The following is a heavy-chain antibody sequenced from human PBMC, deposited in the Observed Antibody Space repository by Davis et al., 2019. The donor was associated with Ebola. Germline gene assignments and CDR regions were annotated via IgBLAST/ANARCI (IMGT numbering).Heavy chain of an antibody. V-gene: IGHV4-34*01. D-gene: IGHD3-10*01. CDR2: INHSGST. CDR1: GGSFSGYY. J-gene: IGHJ6*02. CDR3: VRGSYYPHYHGIDV. Sequence: SETLSLTCAVYGGSFSGYYWSWIRQPPGKGLEWIGEINHSGSTNYNPSLKSRVTTSVDTSKNQFPLILSSVTAADTAFYYCVRGSYYPHYHGIDVWGQGTTVTVSS.